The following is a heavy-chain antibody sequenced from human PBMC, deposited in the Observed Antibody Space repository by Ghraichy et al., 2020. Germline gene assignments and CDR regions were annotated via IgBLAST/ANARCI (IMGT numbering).Heavy chain of an antibody. CDR1: GDSISGYY. V-gene: IGHV4-4*09. CDR2: IFTSGSA. CDR3: ARRRGRKQLLAGDAFDI. Sequence: SETLSLTCTVSGDSISGYYWTWIRQHPGKGLEWIGYIFTSGSANYNPSLKSRVNISLGRSKTQFFLRLSSVTAADTAVYYCARRRGRKQLLAGDAFDIWGQGTMVTVSS. D-gene: IGHD1-26*01. J-gene: IGHJ3*02.